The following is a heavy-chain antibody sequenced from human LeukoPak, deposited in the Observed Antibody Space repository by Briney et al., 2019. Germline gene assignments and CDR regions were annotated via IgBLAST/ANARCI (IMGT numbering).Heavy chain of an antibody. Sequence: SETLSLTCTVSGGSISSYYWSWIRQPPGKGLEWIGYTYYSGSTNYNPSLKSRVTISVDTSKNQFSLKLSSVTAADTAVYYCARDPLGYSSSSGYYYYGMDAWGQGTTVTVSS. CDR3: ARDPLGYSSSSGYYYYGMDA. J-gene: IGHJ6*02. V-gene: IGHV4-59*01. D-gene: IGHD6-6*01. CDR2: TYYSGST. CDR1: GGSISSYY.